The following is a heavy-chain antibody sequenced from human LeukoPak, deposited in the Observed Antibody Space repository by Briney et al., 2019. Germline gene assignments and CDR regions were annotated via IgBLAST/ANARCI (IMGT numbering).Heavy chain of an antibody. Sequence: GRSLRLSCAASGFTFNNYAMHWVRQAPGKGLEWVAVISYDGSNKYYADSVKGRFTISRDNSKNTLYLQMNSLRAEDTAVYYCARGPTGYWGQGTLVTVSS. D-gene: IGHD1-14*01. CDR2: ISYDGSNK. V-gene: IGHV3-30*03. J-gene: IGHJ4*02. CDR3: ARGPTGY. CDR1: GFTFNNYA.